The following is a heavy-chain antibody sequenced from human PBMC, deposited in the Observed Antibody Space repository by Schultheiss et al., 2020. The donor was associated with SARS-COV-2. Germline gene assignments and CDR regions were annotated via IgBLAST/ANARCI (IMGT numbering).Heavy chain of an antibody. D-gene: IGHD1-1*01. CDR2: TYYRSKWYN. Sequence: SETLSLTCAISGDSVSSNSATWNWIRRSPSRGLECLERTYYRSKWYNDYVLYVKSRITINPDTSKNQFSLQLNSVTPEDTAVYYCSRRTEADFDYWGQGILVTVSS. V-gene: IGHV6-1*01. J-gene: IGHJ4*02. CDR3: SRRTEADFDY. CDR1: GDSVSSNSAT.